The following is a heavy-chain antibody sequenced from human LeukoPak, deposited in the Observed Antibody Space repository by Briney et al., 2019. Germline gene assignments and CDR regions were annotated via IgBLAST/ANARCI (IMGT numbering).Heavy chain of an antibody. CDR2: ISGSGGST. CDR1: GFTFSSYA. Sequence: PGGSLRLSCAASGFTFSSYAMSWVRQAPGKGLEWVSAISGSGGSTCYADSVKGRFTISRDNSKNTLYLQMNSLRAEDTAVYYCAKDLPPPRVVPLTPPGYWGQGTLVTVSS. CDR3: AKDLPPPRVVPLTPPGY. J-gene: IGHJ4*02. D-gene: IGHD2-2*01. V-gene: IGHV3-23*01.